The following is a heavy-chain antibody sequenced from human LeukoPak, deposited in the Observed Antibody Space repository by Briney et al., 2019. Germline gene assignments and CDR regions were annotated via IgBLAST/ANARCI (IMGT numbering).Heavy chain of an antibody. V-gene: IGHV4-59*08. CDR3: AGHGGPSDSSGYLYYLDS. CDR2: IHYSGST. Sequence: SDTLSLTCTVSGGSISSYYWSWSRQPPGKGLEWIGYIHYSGSTNYNPSLKSRVTISVDTSKNQFSLKLSSVTAADTAMYYCAGHGGPSDSSGYLYYLDSWGQGTLVTVSS. D-gene: IGHD3-22*01. J-gene: IGHJ4*02. CDR1: GGSISSYY.